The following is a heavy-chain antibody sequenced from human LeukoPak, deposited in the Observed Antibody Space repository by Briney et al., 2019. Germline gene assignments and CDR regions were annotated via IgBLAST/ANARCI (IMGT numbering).Heavy chain of an antibody. D-gene: IGHD6-13*01. V-gene: IGHV3-33*01. J-gene: IGHJ4*02. Sequence: GGSLRLSCAASGFTFSSYGMHWVRQAPGKGLEWVAVIWYDGSNKYYADSVKGRFTLSRDNSKNTLYLQMNSLRAEDTAVYYCARGGMTAADPFDYWGQGTLVTVSS. CDR3: ARGGMTAADPFDY. CDR1: GFTFSSYG. CDR2: IWYDGSNK.